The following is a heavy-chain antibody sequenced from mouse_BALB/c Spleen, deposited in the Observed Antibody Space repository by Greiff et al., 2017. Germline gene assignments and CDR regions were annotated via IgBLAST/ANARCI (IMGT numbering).Heavy chain of an antibody. CDR3: ARSGKSGVPYAMDY. CDR1: GYTFTSYW. V-gene: IGHV1-87*01. J-gene: IGHJ4*01. D-gene: IGHD3-1*01. Sequence: VQLQQSGAELARPGASVKLSCKASGYTFTSYWMQWVKQRPGQGLEWIGAIYPGDGDTRYTQKFKGKATLTADKSSSTAYMQLSSLASEDSAVYYCARSGKSGVPYAMDYWGQGTSVTVSS. CDR2: IYPGDGDT.